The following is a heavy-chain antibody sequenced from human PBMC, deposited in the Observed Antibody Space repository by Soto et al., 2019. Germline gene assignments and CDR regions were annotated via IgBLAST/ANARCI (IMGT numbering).Heavy chain of an antibody. J-gene: IGHJ6*02. CDR2: VNHSGST. Sequence: QVQLQQWGAGLLKPSETLSLTCAVSGGSFSGYYWNWIRQSPGKGLEWIGEVNHSGSTHYNPSLKSRISMSADTSKNQFSLKLNSVSAADTSVYYCARRVLTAYHNYGLDVWGQGTTVTVSS. CDR1: GGSFSGYY. V-gene: IGHV4-34*01. D-gene: IGHD2-2*01. CDR3: ARRVLTAYHNYGLDV.